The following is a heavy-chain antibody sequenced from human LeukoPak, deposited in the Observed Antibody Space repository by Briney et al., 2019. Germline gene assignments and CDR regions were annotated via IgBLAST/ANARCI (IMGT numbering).Heavy chain of an antibody. Sequence: GRSLRLSCAASGFTFSSYGMHWVRQAPGKGLEWVAVIAYDGSNKYYADSVKGRFTISRDNSKNTLYLQMNSLRAEDTAVYYCAEGDPREKDIVVVPAAMVVGAFDIWGQGTMVTVSS. CDR1: GFTFSSYG. CDR3: AEGDPREKDIVVVPAAMVVGAFDI. D-gene: IGHD2-2*01. V-gene: IGHV3-30*18. J-gene: IGHJ3*02. CDR2: IAYDGSNK.